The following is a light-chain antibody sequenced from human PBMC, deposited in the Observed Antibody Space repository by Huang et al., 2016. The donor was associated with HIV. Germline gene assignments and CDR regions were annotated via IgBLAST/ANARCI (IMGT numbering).Light chain of an antibody. V-gene: IGKV3-15*01. CDR3: QQYDNWPPRGT. J-gene: IGKJ1*01. Sequence: EIVMTQSPATLSASPGESATLSCRASPSVRSNIAWYQHKPGQAPSLLSFGAATRATGVPARFSGSESGTEVTLTISSLQSEDFAIYYCQQYDNWPPRGTFGQGTKVEMK. CDR1: PSVRSN. CDR2: GAA.